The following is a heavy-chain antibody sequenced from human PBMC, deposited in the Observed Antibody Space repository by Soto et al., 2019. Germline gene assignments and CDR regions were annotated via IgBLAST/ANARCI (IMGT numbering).Heavy chain of an antibody. D-gene: IGHD3-22*01. CDR2: IYYSGST. CDR1: GGSISSGGYY. CDR3: ARLGAYYQSLDP. J-gene: IGHJ5*02. Sequence: PSETLSLTCTVSGGSISSGGYYWSWIRQHPGKGLEWIGYIYYSGSTYYNPSLKSRVTISVDTSKNQFSLKLSSVTAADTAVYYCARLGAYYQSLDPWGQGILVTVSS. V-gene: IGHV4-31*03.